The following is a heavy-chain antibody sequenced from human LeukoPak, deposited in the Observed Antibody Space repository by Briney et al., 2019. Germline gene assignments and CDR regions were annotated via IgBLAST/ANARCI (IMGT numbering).Heavy chain of an antibody. CDR1: GGTFSSYA. CDR3: AREYYDILTGYYNDY. Sequence: GASVKVSCKASGGTFSSYAISWVRQAPGQGLEWMGGIIPIFGTANYAQKFQGRVTITADESTSTAYMELGSLRSEDTAVYYCAREYYDILTGYYNDYWGQGTLVTVSS. V-gene: IGHV1-69*13. CDR2: IIPIFGTA. J-gene: IGHJ4*02. D-gene: IGHD3-9*01.